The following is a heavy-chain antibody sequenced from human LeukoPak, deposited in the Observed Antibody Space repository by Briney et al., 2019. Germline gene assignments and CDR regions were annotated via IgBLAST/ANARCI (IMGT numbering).Heavy chain of an antibody. CDR3: AGSRDGYNYFDY. CDR2: IIPVFGTA. D-gene: IGHD5-24*01. CDR1: GGTFSSYA. V-gene: IGHV1-69*13. J-gene: IGHJ4*02. Sequence: SVKVSCKASGGTFSSYAISWVRQAPGQGLEWMGGIIPVFGTANYAQKFQGRVTITADESTSTAYMELSSLRSEDTAVYYCAGSRDGYNYFDYWGQGTLVTVSS.